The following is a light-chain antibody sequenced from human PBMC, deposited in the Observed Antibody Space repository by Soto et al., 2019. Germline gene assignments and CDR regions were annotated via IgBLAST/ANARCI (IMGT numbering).Light chain of an antibody. Sequence: QSVLTQPPSASGSPGQSVTISCTGTSSDVGGYNFVSWYQQHPGKAPKLMIYEVTKRPSGVPDRFSGSKSGNTASLTVSGLQVEDEADYYCTSYAGSNIPVVFGGGTKLTVL. V-gene: IGLV2-8*01. J-gene: IGLJ2*01. CDR3: TSYAGSNIPVV. CDR2: EVT. CDR1: SSDVGGYNF.